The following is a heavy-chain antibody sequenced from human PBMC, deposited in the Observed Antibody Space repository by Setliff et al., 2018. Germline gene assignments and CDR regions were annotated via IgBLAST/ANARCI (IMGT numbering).Heavy chain of an antibody. V-gene: IGHV7-4-1*02. CDR1: GYAFTTYA. Sequence: ASVKVSCKASGYAFTTYAITWMRQAPGQGLEYMGWINTNTGNPSYAQGFTGRFVFSLDTSVSTAYLQISSLKAEDTAVYYCASSAKAARPGYYYYYMDVWGKGTTVTVSS. CDR2: INTNTGNP. J-gene: IGHJ6*03. CDR3: ASSAKAARPGYYYYYMDV. D-gene: IGHD6-6*01.